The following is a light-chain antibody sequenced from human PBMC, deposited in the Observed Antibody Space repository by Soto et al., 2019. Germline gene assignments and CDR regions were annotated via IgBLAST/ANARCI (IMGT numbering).Light chain of an antibody. CDR1: RDITTF. Sequence: DIQMTQSPSSLSASVGDRVTITCQASRDITTFLNWYQEKPGKAPRLLIYDASKLEAGVPSRFSGSGSGTDFTFTISSLQPEDFATYYCQQYDILLTFGGGTKVEI. CDR3: QQYDILLT. CDR2: DAS. J-gene: IGKJ4*01. V-gene: IGKV1-33*01.